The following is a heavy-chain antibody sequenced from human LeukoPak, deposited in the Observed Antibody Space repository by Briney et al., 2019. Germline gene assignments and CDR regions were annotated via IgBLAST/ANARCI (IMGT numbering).Heavy chain of an antibody. CDR3: ASLPLGYQLLSWGDAFDI. Sequence: GGSLRLFCSASGFTFSNYAMHWVRQSPGKGLEWLAFIRSDESYEYYADSVKGRFTISRDNSKNTLYLQMNSLRAEDTAVYYCASLPLGYQLLSWGDAFDIWGQGTMVTVSS. CDR1: GFTFSNYA. CDR2: IRSDESYE. D-gene: IGHD2-2*01. V-gene: IGHV3-30*02. J-gene: IGHJ3*02.